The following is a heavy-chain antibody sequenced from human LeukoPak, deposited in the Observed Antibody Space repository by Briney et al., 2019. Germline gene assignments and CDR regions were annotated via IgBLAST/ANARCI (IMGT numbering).Heavy chain of an antibody. J-gene: IGHJ4*02. Sequence: PGRSLRLSCAASGFTFYIYAIHWVRQAPGKGLQWVAVIGDDGSHKDYVDSVKGRFTISRDNSKNTLYLQMNSLRAEDTAVYYCARDTTGHYDYWGQRTLVTVSS. CDR1: GFTFYIYA. D-gene: IGHD1-1*01. CDR3: ARDTTGHYDY. CDR2: IGDDGSHK. V-gene: IGHV3-30-3*01.